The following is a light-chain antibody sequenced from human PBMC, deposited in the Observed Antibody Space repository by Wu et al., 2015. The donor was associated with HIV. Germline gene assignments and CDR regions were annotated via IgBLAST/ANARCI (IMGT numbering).Light chain of an antibody. CDR3: QEYSSSPPLT. J-gene: IGKJ4*01. CDR2: NTY. CDR1: ESVRGY. V-gene: IGKV3-20*01. Sequence: EIVMTQSPATLSLSPGERVTLSCRASESVRGYLAWYQQKPGQAPRLLIYNTYDRATGIPARFSGSGSGTDFTLTIARLEPEDFAVYYCQEYSSSPPLTFGGGTKVEIK.